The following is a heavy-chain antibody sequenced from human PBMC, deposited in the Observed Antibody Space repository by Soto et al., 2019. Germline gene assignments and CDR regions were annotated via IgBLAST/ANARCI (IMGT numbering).Heavy chain of an antibody. V-gene: IGHV3-23*01. CDR2: ISGAGGST. D-gene: IGHD3-3*01. J-gene: IGHJ4*02. Sequence: GGSLRLSCAASGFAFSSYVLHWVRRAPGKGLEWISLISGAGGSTSYADSVKGRFTVTRDNSKSTMYLEMNNLRTEDTAVYYCAGDYYDFWSGFLDYWGQGTLVTVSS. CDR3: AGDYYDFWSGFLDY. CDR1: GFAFSSYV.